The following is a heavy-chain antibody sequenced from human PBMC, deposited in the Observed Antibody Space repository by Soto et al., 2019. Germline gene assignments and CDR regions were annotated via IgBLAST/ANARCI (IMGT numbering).Heavy chain of an antibody. D-gene: IGHD3-16*02. Sequence: GSLRLSCAASGFTFSSYAMHWVRQAPGKGLEWVAVISYDGSNKYYADSVKGRFTISRDNSKNTLYLQMNSLRAEDTAVYYCARSPITFGGVIVYYFDYWGQGT. J-gene: IGHJ4*02. CDR1: GFTFSSYA. CDR3: ARSPITFGGVIVYYFDY. V-gene: IGHV3-30-3*01. CDR2: ISYDGSNK.